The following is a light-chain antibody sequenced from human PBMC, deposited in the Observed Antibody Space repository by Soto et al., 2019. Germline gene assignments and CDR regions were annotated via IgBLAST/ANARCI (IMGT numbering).Light chain of an antibody. CDR2: GAS. V-gene: IGKV3-20*01. CDR3: QKYYRSPYT. J-gene: IGKJ2*01. Sequence: EIVLTQSPDTLSLSPGERATISCRASQIVDSNYFAWYQQKPGQAPRLLIYGASNRPGGIPDKFSGSGSGTDFTFTIIRLEPEDFAVYYCQKYYRSPYTFAHGTKLEI. CDR1: QIVDSNY.